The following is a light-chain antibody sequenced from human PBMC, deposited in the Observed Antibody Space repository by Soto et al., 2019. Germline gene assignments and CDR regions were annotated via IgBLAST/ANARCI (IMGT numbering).Light chain of an antibody. V-gene: IGKV3-11*01. J-gene: IGKJ4*01. CDR2: GAS. CDR3: QQRSNWRVT. CDR1: QTINNN. Sequence: VMTQAPATLSVSPGERATLSCRASQTINNNVAWYQLKDGQVPRLVIYGASTRATDIPARFSGSGSGTDFTLTISSLEPEDIAVYYCQQRSNWRVTFGGGTKVDI.